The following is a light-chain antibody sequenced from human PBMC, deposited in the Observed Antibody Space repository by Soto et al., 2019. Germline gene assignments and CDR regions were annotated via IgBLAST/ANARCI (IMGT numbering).Light chain of an antibody. CDR1: QSVSSSY. J-gene: IGKJ1*01. CDR2: GAS. Sequence: EIVLTQSPGTLSLSPGDRATLSCRASQSVSSSYLAWYQQKPGQAPGLLIYGASSRATGIPDRFSGSGSGTDSTLTISRLEPEDFAVYYCQQYGRSPWTFGHGTKVDIK. V-gene: IGKV3-20*01. CDR3: QQYGRSPWT.